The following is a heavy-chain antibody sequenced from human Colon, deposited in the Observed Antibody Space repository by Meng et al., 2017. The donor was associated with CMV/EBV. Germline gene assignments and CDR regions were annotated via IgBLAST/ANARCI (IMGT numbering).Heavy chain of an antibody. Sequence: GESLKISCAVSGFTYGNYWMTWVRQAPEKGLEWVAIINQDGSDTYYADSVKGRFTISRDNAKNSLYLQMNSLRGEDTAVYYCARRECSKSNCYDYWGQGSLVTVSS. CDR1: GFTYGNYW. CDR2: INQDGSDT. V-gene: IGHV3-7*01. D-gene: IGHD2-2*01. J-gene: IGHJ4*02. CDR3: ARRECSKSNCYDY.